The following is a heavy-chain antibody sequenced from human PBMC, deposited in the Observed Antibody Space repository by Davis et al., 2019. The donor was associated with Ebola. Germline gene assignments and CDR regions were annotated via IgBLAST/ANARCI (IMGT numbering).Heavy chain of an antibody. J-gene: IGHJ4*02. V-gene: IGHV1-3*01. Sequence: AASVKVSCKASGFTLTDYAIQWVRQAPGQRLEWMGWINAGNGNTKYSQKFQGRVTITRDTSASTAYMELSSLKSEDTAVYYCARGHDSLIGYSFEYWGQGTQVTVSS. CDR3: ARGHDSLIGYSFEY. CDR1: GFTLTDYA. CDR2: INAGNGNT. D-gene: IGHD1-26*01.